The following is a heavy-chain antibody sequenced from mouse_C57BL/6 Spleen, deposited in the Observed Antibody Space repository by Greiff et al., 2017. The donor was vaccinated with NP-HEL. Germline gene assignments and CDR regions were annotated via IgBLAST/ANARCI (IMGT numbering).Heavy chain of an antibody. V-gene: IGHV5-4*01. Sequence: EVKLVESGGGLVKPGGSLKLSCAASGFTFSSYAMSWVRQTPEKRLEWVATISDGGSYTYYPDNVKGRFTISRDNAKNNLYLQMSHLKSEDTAMYYCARDGTMVTTKSFAYWGQGTLVTVSA. CDR2: ISDGGSYT. CDR1: GFTFSSYA. D-gene: IGHD2-2*01. J-gene: IGHJ3*01. CDR3: ARDGTMVTTKSFAY.